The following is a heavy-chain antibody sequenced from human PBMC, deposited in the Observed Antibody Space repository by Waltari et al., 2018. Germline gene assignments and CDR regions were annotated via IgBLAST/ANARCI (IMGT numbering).Heavy chain of an antibody. V-gene: IGHV3-48*03. Sequence: EVQLVESGGGLLQPGGSLRLSCAASGFTFSSYEMYWVRQAPGKGLEWVSYMSSGDTGTKYCADSVKGRVTISRDNAKNLLFLQMNSLRAYDTAVYYCARGAGKVLDPWGQGTLVTVSS. CDR3: ARGAGKVLDP. CDR2: MSSGDTGTK. J-gene: IGHJ5*02. CDR1: GFTFSSYE.